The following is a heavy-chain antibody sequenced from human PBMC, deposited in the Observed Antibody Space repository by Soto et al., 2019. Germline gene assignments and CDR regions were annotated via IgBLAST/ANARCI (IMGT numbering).Heavy chain of an antibody. CDR3: AREAAEAAAAYFDY. J-gene: IGHJ4*02. CDR1: GFTFSSYG. V-gene: IGHV3-33*01. CDR2: IWYDGSNK. D-gene: IGHD6-25*01. Sequence: GGSLRLSCAASGFTFSSYGMHWVRQAPGKGLEWVAVIWYDGSNKYYADSVKGRFTISRDNSKNTLYLQMNSLRAEDTAVYYCAREAAEAAAAYFDYWGQGTLVTVSS.